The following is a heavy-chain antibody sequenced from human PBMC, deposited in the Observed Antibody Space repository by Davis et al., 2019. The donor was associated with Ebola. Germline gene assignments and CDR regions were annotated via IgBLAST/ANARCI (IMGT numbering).Heavy chain of an antibody. D-gene: IGHD4-17*01. V-gene: IGHV4-31*03. CDR2: MYYSGST. CDR3: AAVYGDYSVDF. CDR1: GGSISSGGYY. Sequence: PSETLSLTCTVSGGSISSGGYYWSWIRHHPGKGLEWIGYMYYSGSTYYNPSLKSRVTISVDTSKNQFSLKLSSVTAADTAVYYCAAVYGDYSVDFWGQGTLVTVSS. J-gene: IGHJ4*02.